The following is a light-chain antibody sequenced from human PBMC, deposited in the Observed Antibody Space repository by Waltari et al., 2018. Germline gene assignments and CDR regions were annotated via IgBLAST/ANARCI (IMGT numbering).Light chain of an antibody. J-gene: IGKJ1*01. CDR3: QQYNSYSET. CDR1: QGISTY. CDR2: GAS. Sequence: VIWMTQSPSLLSASPGDRVTITCRMSQGISTYLAWYQQKPGRAPDLLIYGASILHSGVPSRFSGSGSGTDFTLTISSLQPDDFATYYCQQYNSYSETFGQGTKVEIK. V-gene: IGKV1D-8*03.